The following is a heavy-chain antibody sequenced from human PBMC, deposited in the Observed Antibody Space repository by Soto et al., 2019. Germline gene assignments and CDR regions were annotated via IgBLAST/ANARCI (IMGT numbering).Heavy chain of an antibody. D-gene: IGHD2-8*01. Sequence: SETLCLTCAGDGGSFNGSYWTWIRQTPRKGLEWIGEINHGGGTNYNPSLKSRVTILIDTSKNQFSLKLNSVTAADTAVYYCAREEFFQWFRQRSYAMDVWGPGPTRTV. J-gene: IGHJ6*02. CDR2: INHGGGT. CDR1: GGSFNGSY. V-gene: IGHV4-34*01. CDR3: AREEFFQWFRQRSYAMDV.